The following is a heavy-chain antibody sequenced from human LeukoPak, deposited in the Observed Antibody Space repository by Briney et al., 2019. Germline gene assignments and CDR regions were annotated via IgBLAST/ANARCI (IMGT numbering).Heavy chain of an antibody. D-gene: IGHD7-27*01. Sequence: ASVKVSCKASGYTFTGYYMHWVRQAPGQGLEWMGWINPNSGGTNYAQKFQGRVTMTRDTSTSTVYMELSSLRSEDTAVFYCAREWGNKGFDYWGQGTLVTVSS. CDR2: INPNSGGT. V-gene: IGHV1-2*02. CDR3: AREWGNKGFDY. CDR1: GYTFTGYY. J-gene: IGHJ4*02.